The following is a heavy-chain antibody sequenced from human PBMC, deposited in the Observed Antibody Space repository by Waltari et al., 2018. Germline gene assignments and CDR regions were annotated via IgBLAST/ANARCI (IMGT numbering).Heavy chain of an antibody. D-gene: IGHD3-22*01. Sequence: QVQLQESGPGLVKPSETLSLTCTVSGGSISSYYWSWIRQPPGKGLEWIGYIYYSGSTNYTPSLKRRVTISVDTSKNQFSLKLSSVTAADTAVYYCASLYYYDSSGYRLPDYWGQGTLVTVSS. V-gene: IGHV4-59*01. CDR3: ASLYYYDSSGYRLPDY. CDR1: GGSISSYY. J-gene: IGHJ4*02. CDR2: IYYSGST.